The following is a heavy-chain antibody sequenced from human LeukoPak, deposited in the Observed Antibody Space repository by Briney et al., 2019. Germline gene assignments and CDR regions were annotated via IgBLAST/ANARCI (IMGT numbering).Heavy chain of an antibody. CDR1: GFTFIKCA. J-gene: IGHJ4*02. D-gene: IGHD1-26*01. Sequence: PGGSLRLSCAASGFTFIKCAMTWVRQAPGKGLDWFSGISTSGGSTYYADSVKGRFTIFRDNSKNTLYLQMNSLRAEDTAVYYCAKDAAGARIPFDYWGQGTLVTVSS. CDR3: AKDAAGARIPFDY. CDR2: ISTSGGST. V-gene: IGHV3-23*01.